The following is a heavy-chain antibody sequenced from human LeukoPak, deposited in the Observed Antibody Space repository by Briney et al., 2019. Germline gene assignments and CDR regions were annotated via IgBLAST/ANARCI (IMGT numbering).Heavy chain of an antibody. J-gene: IGHJ5*02. V-gene: IGHV1-46*01. CDR3: ARSPLGPTNWFAP. Sequence: ASGKVSCKASGYTFTSYDMPWGRQAPGQGLECRGIINPSGGSTSYAQKFQGRVTITRDLSTSTVYMALSSLRSEDTAVYYCARSPLGPTNWFAPWGQGTLVTVSS. CDR1: GYTFTSYD. CDR2: INPSGGST.